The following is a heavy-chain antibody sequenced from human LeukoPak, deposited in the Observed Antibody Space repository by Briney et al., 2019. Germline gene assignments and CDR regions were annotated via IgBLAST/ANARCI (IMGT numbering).Heavy chain of an antibody. J-gene: IGHJ4*02. CDR2: INHSGST. D-gene: IGHD6-13*01. CDR1: GGSFSGYY. CDR3: ARLAAAGTDG. V-gene: IGHV4-34*01. Sequence: SETLSLTCAVYGGSFSGYYWSWIRQPPGKGLEWIGEINHSGSTNYNPSLKSRVTISVDTSKNQFPLKLSSVTAADTAVYYCARLAAAGTDGWGQGTLVTVSS.